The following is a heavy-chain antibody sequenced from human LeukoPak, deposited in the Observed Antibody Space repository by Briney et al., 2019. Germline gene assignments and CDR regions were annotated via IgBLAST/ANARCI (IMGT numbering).Heavy chain of an antibody. CDR2: ISSSSSTI. Sequence: PGRSLRLSCAASGFTFSSYSMNWVRQAPGKGLEWVSYISSSSSTIYYADSVKGRFTISRDNAKNSLYLQMNSLRAEDTAVYYCARDSLWFGESSFDYWGQGTLVTVSS. D-gene: IGHD3-10*01. V-gene: IGHV3-48*04. CDR3: ARDSLWFGESSFDY. J-gene: IGHJ4*02. CDR1: GFTFSSYS.